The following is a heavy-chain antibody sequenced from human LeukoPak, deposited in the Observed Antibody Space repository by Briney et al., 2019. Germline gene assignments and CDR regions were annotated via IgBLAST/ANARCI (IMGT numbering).Heavy chain of an antibody. CDR1: GYTLTELS. D-gene: IGHD2/OR15-2a*01. V-gene: IGHV1-24*01. J-gene: IGHJ5*02. CDR3: ATDLSGLIWFDP. Sequence: ASVKVSCKVSGYTLTELSMHWVRQAPGKGLEWIGGFDPEDGETIYAQKFQGRVTMTEDTSTDTAYMELGSLRSEDTAVYYCATDLSGLIWFDPWGQGTLVTVSS. CDR2: FDPEDGET.